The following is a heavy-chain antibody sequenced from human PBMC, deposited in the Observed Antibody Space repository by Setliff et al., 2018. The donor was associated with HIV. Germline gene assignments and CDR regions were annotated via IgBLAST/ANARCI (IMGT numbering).Heavy chain of an antibody. CDR3: AKERYDSSGYSIDHYGMDV. CDR2: IYTSGST. CDR1: GGSISSGIYY. Sequence: LSLTCTVSGGSISSGIYYWSWIRQPAGKGLEWIGRIYTSGSTNYNPSLKSRVTISVDTSKNQFSLKLSSVTAADTAVYYCAKERYDSSGYSIDHYGMDVWGQGTTVTVSS. J-gene: IGHJ6*02. D-gene: IGHD3-22*01. V-gene: IGHV4-61*02.